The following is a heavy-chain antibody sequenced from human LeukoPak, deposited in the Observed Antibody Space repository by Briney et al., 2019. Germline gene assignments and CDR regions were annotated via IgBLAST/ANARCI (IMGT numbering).Heavy chain of an antibody. Sequence: PGGSLRLSCAASGFTFSSYGMNWVRQAPGKGLEWVSYISSSSSTIYYADSVKGRFTISRDNAKNSLYLQMNSLRAEDTAVYYCARDRDQSFFDYWGQGTLVTVSS. CDR2: ISSSSSTI. V-gene: IGHV3-48*01. CDR3: ARDRDQSFFDY. D-gene: IGHD3-10*01. CDR1: GFTFSSYG. J-gene: IGHJ4*02.